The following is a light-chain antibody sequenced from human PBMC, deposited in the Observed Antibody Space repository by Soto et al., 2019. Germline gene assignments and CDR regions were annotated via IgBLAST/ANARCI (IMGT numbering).Light chain of an antibody. CDR1: QSVSSHY. J-gene: IGKJ4*01. V-gene: IGKV3-20*01. CDR3: QQYDTSPLT. CDR2: GAF. Sequence: EVVLTQSTGTLSLSPGESATLSCRASQSVSSHYLAWYQQKPGRAPRLLIFGAFNRATGIPDRFSGSVSGTDFTLTISGLEPEDFAVYYCQQYDTSPLTFGGGTKVDI.